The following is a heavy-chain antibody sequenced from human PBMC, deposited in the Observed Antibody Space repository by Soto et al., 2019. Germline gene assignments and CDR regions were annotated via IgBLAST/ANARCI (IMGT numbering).Heavy chain of an antibody. D-gene: IGHD1-26*01. CDR1: GFTFGDYA. V-gene: IGHV3-49*03. CDR3: TRVLVGATGRNWFDP. Sequence: GGALRLSFTPSGFTFGDYAMSWFRQAPGKGLEWVGFIRSKAYGGTTEYAASVKGRFTISRDDSKSIAYLQMNSLKTEDTAVYYCTRVLVGATGRNWFDPWGQGTLVTVSS. J-gene: IGHJ5*02. CDR2: IRSKAYGGTT.